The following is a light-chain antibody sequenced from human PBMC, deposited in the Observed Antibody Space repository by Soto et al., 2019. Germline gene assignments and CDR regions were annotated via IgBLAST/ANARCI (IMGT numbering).Light chain of an antibody. CDR3: SSYAGSLLYV. V-gene: IGLV2-8*01. J-gene: IGLJ1*01. Sequence: QPVLTQPPSASGSPGQSVTISCTGTSSDVGGYNYVSWYQQHPGKAPKLMIYEVSKRPSGVPDPFSGSKSGNTASLTVSGFQAEDEADYYCSSYAGSLLYVFGTGTKLTVL. CDR2: EVS. CDR1: SSDVGGYNY.